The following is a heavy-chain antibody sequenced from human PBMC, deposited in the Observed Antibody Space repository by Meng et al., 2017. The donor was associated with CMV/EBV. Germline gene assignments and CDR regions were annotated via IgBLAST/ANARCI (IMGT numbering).Heavy chain of an antibody. CDR1: GYSISSGYY. CDR2: IYHSGST. J-gene: IGHJ4*02. CDR3: ARVGGRLPDY. Sequence: GSLRLSCTVSGYSISSGYYWGWIRQPPGKGLEWIGSIYHSGSTYYNPSLKSRVTISVDTSKSSFSLKLSSVTAADTAVYYCARVGGRLPDYWGQGTLVTVSS. V-gene: IGHV4-38-2*02. D-gene: IGHD1-26*01.